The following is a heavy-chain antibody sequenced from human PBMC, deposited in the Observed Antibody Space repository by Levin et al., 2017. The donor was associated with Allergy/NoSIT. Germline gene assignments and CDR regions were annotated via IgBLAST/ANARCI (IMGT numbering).Heavy chain of an antibody. D-gene: IGHD5-18*01. Sequence: SETLSLTCTVSGGSISSYYWSWIRQPPGKGLEWIGYIYYSGSTNYNPSLKSRVTISVDTSKNQFSLKLSSVTAADTAVYYCARLDGYSYGFHYYYYGMDVWGQGTTVTVSS. J-gene: IGHJ6*02. CDR2: IYYSGST. CDR3: ARLDGYSYGFHYYYYGMDV. CDR1: GGSISSYY. V-gene: IGHV4-59*08.